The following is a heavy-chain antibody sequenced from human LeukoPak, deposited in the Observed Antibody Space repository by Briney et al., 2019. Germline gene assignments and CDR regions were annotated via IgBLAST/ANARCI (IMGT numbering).Heavy chain of an antibody. Sequence: GGSLRLSCAASGFTFSSYAMSWVRQAQGKGLEWVSSISGNGGKTYYADSVKGRFTISRDDSKNTLYLQMNSLRAEDTAIYYCARGTLFWGQGTLVTVSS. CDR3: ARGTLF. CDR1: GFTFSSYA. CDR2: ISGNGGKT. V-gene: IGHV3-23*01. D-gene: IGHD1-14*01. J-gene: IGHJ4*02.